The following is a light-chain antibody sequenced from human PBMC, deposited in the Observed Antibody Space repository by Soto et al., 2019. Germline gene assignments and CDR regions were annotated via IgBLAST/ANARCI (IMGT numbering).Light chain of an antibody. CDR2: DAS. J-gene: IGKJ1*01. CDR1: QNVNNW. Sequence: DIQMTQFPSALSASVGDRVTITCRASQNVNNWLAWYQHKPGKAPQLLIYDASVLETGVPSRFSGSGSGTEFTLAISGLQSDDFATYYCQQYNTYWTFGTGTKVDIK. CDR3: QQYNTYWT. V-gene: IGKV1-5*01.